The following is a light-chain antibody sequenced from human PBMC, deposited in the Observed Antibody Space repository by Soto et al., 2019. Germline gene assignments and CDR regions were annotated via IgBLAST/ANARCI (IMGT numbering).Light chain of an antibody. Sequence: EIVMTQSPATLSVSPGERATLSCRTSQSIGSNLAWYQQKPGQAPRLLMYGASTGTTGIPDRFSGSESGTEFALTISSLQSEDFAVYFCQQYDSSPTFGQGTKLEIK. CDR1: QSIGSN. J-gene: IGKJ2*01. CDR2: GAS. V-gene: IGKV3D-15*01. CDR3: QQYDSSPT.